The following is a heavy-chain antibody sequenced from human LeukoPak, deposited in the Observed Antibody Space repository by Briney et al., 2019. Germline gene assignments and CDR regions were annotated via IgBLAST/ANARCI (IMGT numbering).Heavy chain of an antibody. Sequence: GDSLRLPRAPSGLTLNSYGMSWVRPAPGKGLEGVSAISGSGGTTYYPDSAKGRLTIFRDAQKNTLYPQMNSLRPGDPAVYYCAKIGYGGYGHFDYWGQGTLVTVSS. CDR1: GLTLNSYG. D-gene: IGHD5-12*01. CDR2: ISGSGGTT. V-gene: IGHV3-23*01. CDR3: AKIGYGGYGHFDY. J-gene: IGHJ4*02.